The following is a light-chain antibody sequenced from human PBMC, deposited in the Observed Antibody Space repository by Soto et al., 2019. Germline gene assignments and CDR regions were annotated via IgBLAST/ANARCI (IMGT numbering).Light chain of an antibody. Sequence: EIVLTQSPATLSVSPGERATLSCRASQSVSGNLAWYQQKPGQAPRLLIYGGSTRATGIPARFSGSGSGTEFSLIISSLQSEDFAVYYCQQYNNWPGTFGQGTKVEIK. J-gene: IGKJ1*01. CDR3: QQYNNWPGT. CDR1: QSVSGN. V-gene: IGKV3-15*01. CDR2: GGS.